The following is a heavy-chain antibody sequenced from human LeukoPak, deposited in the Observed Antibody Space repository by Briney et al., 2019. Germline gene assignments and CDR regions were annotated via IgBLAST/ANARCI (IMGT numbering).Heavy chain of an antibody. CDR2: ISGSGGST. D-gene: IGHD3-22*01. CDR3: AKGVTYYYDSSGYYVDY. Sequence: PGGSLRLSCAASGFTFSSYAMSWVRQAPGKGLEWVSAISGSGGSTYYADSVKGRFTISRDNSKNTLYLQMNSLRAEDTAVYYCAKGVTYYYDSSGYYVDYWGQGTPVTVSS. CDR1: GFTFSSYA. J-gene: IGHJ4*02. V-gene: IGHV3-23*01.